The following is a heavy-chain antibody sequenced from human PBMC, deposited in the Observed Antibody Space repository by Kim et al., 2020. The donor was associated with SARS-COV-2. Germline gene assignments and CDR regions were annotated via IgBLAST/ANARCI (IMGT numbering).Heavy chain of an antibody. V-gene: IGHV3-48*04. CDR1: GFTFDGYT. Sequence: GGSLRLSCAASGFTFDGYTMNWVRQAPGKGLEWVSDISRNGGNTYYADSVKGRFTISRDNAKNSLYLQMNSLRAEDTALYYCAKVRGNSSPGLGYYCGQG. D-gene: IGHD2-2*01. CDR3: AKVRGNSSPGLGYY. J-gene: IGHJ4*02. CDR2: ISRNGGNT.